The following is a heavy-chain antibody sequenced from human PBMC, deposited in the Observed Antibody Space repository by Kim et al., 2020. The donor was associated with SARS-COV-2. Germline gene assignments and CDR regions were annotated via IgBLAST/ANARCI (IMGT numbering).Heavy chain of an antibody. CDR1: GGSLSGYK. CDR2: INHSGST. Sequence: SETLSLTCTVSGGSLSGYKWSWIRQTPGKGLEWIGEINHSGSTDYNPSLKSRVVISLEMSKNQFSLRLRSVTAADTAMYYCARVPRAQVWVGELLFYHGHGMDVWGQGTTVTVSS. CDR3: ARVPRAQVWVGELLFYHGHGMDV. J-gene: IGHJ6*02. D-gene: IGHD3-10*01. V-gene: IGHV4-34*01.